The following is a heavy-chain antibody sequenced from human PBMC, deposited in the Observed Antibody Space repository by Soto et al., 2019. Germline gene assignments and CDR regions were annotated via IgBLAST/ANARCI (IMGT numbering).Heavy chain of an antibody. V-gene: IGHV3-30*18. D-gene: IGHD3-3*01. CDR2: ISYDGSNK. Sequence: QPGGSLRLSCAASGFTFSSYGMHWVRQAPGKGLEWVAVISYDGSNKYYADFVKGRFTISRDNSKNTLYLQMNSLRAEDTAVYYCAKDLGKDITIFGVVLDWGQGTLVTVSS. CDR1: GFTFSSYG. CDR3: AKDLGKDITIFGVVLD. J-gene: IGHJ4*02.